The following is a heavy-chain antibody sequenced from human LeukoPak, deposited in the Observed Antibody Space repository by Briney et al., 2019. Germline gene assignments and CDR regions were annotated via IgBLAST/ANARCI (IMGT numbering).Heavy chain of an antibody. CDR3: ARSSTSWPYSSGWYDY. V-gene: IGHV1-2*02. CDR2: INPNSGGT. CDR1: GYTFTGYY. Sequence: GASVTVSCKASGYTFTGYYMHWVRQAPGQGLEWMGWINPNSGGTNYAQKFQGRVTMTRDTSISTAYMELSRLRSDDTAVYYCARSSTSWPYSSGWYDYWGQGTLVTVSS. D-gene: IGHD6-19*01. J-gene: IGHJ4*02.